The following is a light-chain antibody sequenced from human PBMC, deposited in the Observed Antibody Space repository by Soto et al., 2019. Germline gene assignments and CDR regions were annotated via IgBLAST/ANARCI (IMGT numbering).Light chain of an antibody. Sequence: QSVLTQPPSVSGAPGQRVTISCTGSSSNIGAGNDVHWYHRLPATARILLIYGNSNRPSGVPDRVSGSKSGTSASLAITGLQAEDEADYYCQSYDSSLWVFGGGTKLTVL. J-gene: IGLJ3*02. V-gene: IGLV1-40*01. CDR2: GNS. CDR3: QSYDSSLWV. CDR1: SSNIGAGND.